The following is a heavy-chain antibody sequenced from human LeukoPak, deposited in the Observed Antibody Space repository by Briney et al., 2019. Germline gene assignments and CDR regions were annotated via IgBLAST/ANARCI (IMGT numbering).Heavy chain of an antibody. V-gene: IGHV4-59*11. CDR2: IYSSVST. J-gene: IGHJ4*02. CDR3: AREDPDSSGYYYVAY. D-gene: IGHD3-22*01. CDR1: GDSINDHY. Sequence: SETLSLTCTVSGDSINDHYWSWIRQPPGEGLEWIGYIYSSVSTNYNPSLKSRVTISIDTSKSQFSLKLSSVTAADTAVYYCAREDPDSSGYYYVAYWGQGTLVTVSS.